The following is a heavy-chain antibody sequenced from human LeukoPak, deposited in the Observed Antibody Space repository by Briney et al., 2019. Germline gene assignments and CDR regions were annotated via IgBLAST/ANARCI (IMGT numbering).Heavy chain of an antibody. CDR1: GYTFTSYD. CDR3: ARGPPNWGYDY. V-gene: IGHV1-8*01. J-gene: IGHJ4*02. D-gene: IGHD7-27*01. CDR2: MSPNSGDT. Sequence: ASVKVXCKASGYTFTSYDFNWVRQAPGQRPEWMGWMSPNSGDTDCAQKFQDRVTMTRNTSISTAYMELSSLRSDDTAVYYCARGPPNWGYDYWGPGTLVTVSS.